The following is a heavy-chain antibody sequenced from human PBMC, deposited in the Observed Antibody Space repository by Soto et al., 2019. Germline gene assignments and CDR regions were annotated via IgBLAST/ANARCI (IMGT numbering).Heavy chain of an antibody. CDR3: ARGDYGTGGYPFPYFDY. D-gene: IGHD2-8*02. Sequence: ASVKVSCKASGYSFTGYYIHWVRQAPGQGLEWMGWIKPDSGATNYAQNFQGRVTLTSDTSISTASMDLTSLTSDDTAVYYCARGDYGTGGYPFPYFDYWGQGALVTVSS. V-gene: IGHV1-2*02. J-gene: IGHJ4*02. CDR2: IKPDSGAT. CDR1: GYSFTGYY.